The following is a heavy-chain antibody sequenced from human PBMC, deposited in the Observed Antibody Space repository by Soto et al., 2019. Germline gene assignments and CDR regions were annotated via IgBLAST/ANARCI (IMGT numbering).Heavy chain of an antibody. CDR3: ARGQMGVVHCSGDNCYPNWFDP. Sequence: SETLSLTCSVSGASTTTYYWSWIRQPPGKGLEWIGSIYYSGSANCNPSLKSRVTISVDTSRNQFSLKLASVTAADTAVYYCARGQMGVVHCSGDNCYPNWFDPWGQGTLVTVSS. V-gene: IGHV4-59*01. D-gene: IGHD2-15*01. CDR1: GASTTTYY. J-gene: IGHJ5*02. CDR2: IYYSGSA.